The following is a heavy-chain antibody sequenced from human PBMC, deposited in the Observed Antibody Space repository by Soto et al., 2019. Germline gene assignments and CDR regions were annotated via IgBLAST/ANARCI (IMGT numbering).Heavy chain of an antibody. V-gene: IGHV2-5*02. CDR2: IYWDDDK. CDR3: AHRRPYSNSPEYFFDY. Sequence: QITLKESGPTLVKPTQTLTLTCTFSGFSLSTSGVDVGWIRQPPGKALEWLALIYWDDDKRYSPSLKSRLTITKDTSKTQVVLTITNMDPLDTATYYCAHRRPYSNSPEYFFDYWGQGTLVTVSS. D-gene: IGHD6-6*01. J-gene: IGHJ4*02. CDR1: GFSLSTSGVD.